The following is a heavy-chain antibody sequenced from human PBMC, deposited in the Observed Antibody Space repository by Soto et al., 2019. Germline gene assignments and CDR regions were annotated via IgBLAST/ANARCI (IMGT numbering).Heavy chain of an antibody. J-gene: IGHJ4*02. V-gene: IGHV1-2*02. CDR1: GYTFTGYY. CDR3: ARDLAKGGGSAGFDS. D-gene: IGHD2-15*01. Sequence: QVQLVQSGAEVKKPGASVKVSCKASGYTFTGYYIHWVRQAPGQGLEWMGWINPNSGGTKYPQKFQGRVTMTRDTSIRTVYMSLTGLKSDDTAVYFCARDLAKGGGSAGFDSWGQGTLVAVSS. CDR2: INPNSGGT.